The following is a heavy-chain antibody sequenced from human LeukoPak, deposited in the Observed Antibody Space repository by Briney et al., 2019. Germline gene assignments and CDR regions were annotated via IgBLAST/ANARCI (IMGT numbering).Heavy chain of an antibody. V-gene: IGHV4-4*09. J-gene: IGHJ6*03. CDR1: GGSIGTFY. Sequence: SETLSLTCTVSGGSIGTFYWSWIRQSPGKGLEWIGYIYVTATRYNPYLQSRLTISVDRSRNQFFLNLSSVTAADTAVCYCARRIGGGIEDMDVWGKGTKVIVSS. D-gene: IGHD3-16*02. CDR3: ARRIGGGIEDMDV. CDR2: IYVTAT.